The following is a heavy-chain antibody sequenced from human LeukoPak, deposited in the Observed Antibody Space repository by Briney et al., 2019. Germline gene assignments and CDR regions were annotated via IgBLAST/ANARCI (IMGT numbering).Heavy chain of an antibody. V-gene: IGHV4-59*01. CDR1: GGSISSYY. J-gene: IGHJ5*02. CDR2: IYYSGST. CDR3: AGHPNFLNWFDP. Sequence: KPSETLSLTCTVSGGSISSYYWSWIRQPPGKGLEWVGYIYYSGSTNYNPSLKSRVTISLDTSKNQFSLKLSSVTAADTAVYYCAGHPNFLNWFDPWGQETLVTVSS. D-gene: IGHD1-7*01.